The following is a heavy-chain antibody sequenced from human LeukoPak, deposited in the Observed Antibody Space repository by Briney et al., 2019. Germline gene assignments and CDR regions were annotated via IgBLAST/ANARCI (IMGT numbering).Heavy chain of an antibody. Sequence: KVSCKGSGYSFTSYWIGWVRQMPGKGLEWMGIIYPGDSDTRYSPSFQGQVTISADKSISTAYLQWSSLKASDTAMYYCARTYDILSDWFDPWGQGTLVTVSS. CDR2: IYPGDSDT. D-gene: IGHD3-9*01. CDR1: GYSFTSYW. CDR3: ARTYDILSDWFDP. V-gene: IGHV5-51*01. J-gene: IGHJ5*02.